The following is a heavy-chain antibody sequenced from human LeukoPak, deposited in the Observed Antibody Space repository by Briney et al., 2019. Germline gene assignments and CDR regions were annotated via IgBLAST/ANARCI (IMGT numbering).Heavy chain of an antibody. J-gene: IGHJ4*02. CDR2: VYYTGST. CDR3: ARGAMATTPFFDY. CDR1: GGSISNYY. V-gene: IGHV4-59*01. D-gene: IGHD5-24*01. Sequence: SQTLSLTCTVSGGSISNYYYWTWIRQPPGKGLEWIGYVYYTGSTNFNPSLKSRVTMSLDTSRNQFSLKLTSLTAADTAVYYCARGAMATTPFFDYWGQGTLVTVSS.